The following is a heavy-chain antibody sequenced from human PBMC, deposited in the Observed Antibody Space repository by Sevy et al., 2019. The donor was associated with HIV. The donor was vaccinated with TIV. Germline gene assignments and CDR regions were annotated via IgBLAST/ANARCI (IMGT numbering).Heavy chain of an antibody. D-gene: IGHD5-18*01. V-gene: IGHV4-31*03. CDR3: ARAPPDTVRDPYYLDY. Sequence: SDTLSLTCTVSGGSINSGGYYWSWIRQHPGKGLEWIGYIYYSGSAYYNPSLKSRVTISVDTPKKNQFSLRLRSVTAADTAVYYCARAPPDTVRDPYYLDYWGQGTPVTVSS. CDR1: GGSINSGGYY. CDR2: IYYSGSA. J-gene: IGHJ4*02.